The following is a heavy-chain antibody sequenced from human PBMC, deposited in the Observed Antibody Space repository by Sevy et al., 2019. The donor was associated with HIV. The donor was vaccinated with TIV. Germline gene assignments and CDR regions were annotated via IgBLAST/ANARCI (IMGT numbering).Heavy chain of an antibody. D-gene: IGHD1-26*01. Sequence: GGSLRLSCVGSGLSFSYYGIHWVRQSPGKGLDWVALISHDGINEYYAESVKGRFTFSRDNSKNTVYMEMNSLRNEDTAIYFWANAYSGSYSHSYLYALDDWGQGTLVTVSS. J-gene: IGHJ4*03. CDR3: ANAYSGSYSHSYLYALDD. CDR2: ISHDGINE. V-gene: IGHV3-30*18. CDR1: GLSFSYYG.